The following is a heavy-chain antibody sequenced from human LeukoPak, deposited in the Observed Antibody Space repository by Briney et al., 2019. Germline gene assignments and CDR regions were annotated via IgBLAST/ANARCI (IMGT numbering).Heavy chain of an antibody. D-gene: IGHD3-3*01. CDR3: ARESAEWSQYYSYYYMDV. Sequence: SETLSLTCTVSGGSISRDYWSWIRQPPGKGLEWIGYIYYTGSTNYNPSLNSRVTISVGTSKNQLSLKLSSVTAADTAVYYCARESAEWSQYYSYYYMDVWGKGTTVTVSS. CDR2: IYYTGST. CDR1: GGSISRDY. V-gene: IGHV4-59*12. J-gene: IGHJ6*03.